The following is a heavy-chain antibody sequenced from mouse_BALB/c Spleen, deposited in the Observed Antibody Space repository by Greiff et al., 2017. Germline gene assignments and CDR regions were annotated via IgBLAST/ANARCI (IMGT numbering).Heavy chain of an antibody. CDR3: ARGLYYGSSYWFAY. CDR2: ISSGSSTI. CDR1: GFTFSSFG. Sequence: EVQGVESGGGLVQPGGSRKLSCAASGFTFSSFGMHWVRQAPEKGLEWVAYISSGSSTIYYADTVKGRFTISRDNPKNTLFLQMTSLRSEDTAMYYCARGLYYGSSYWFAYWGQGTLVTVSA. V-gene: IGHV5-17*02. D-gene: IGHD1-1*01. J-gene: IGHJ3*01.